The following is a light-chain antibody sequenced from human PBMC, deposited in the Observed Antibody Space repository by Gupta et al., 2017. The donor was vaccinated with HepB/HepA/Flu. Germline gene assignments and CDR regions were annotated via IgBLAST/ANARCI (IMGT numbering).Light chain of an antibody. V-gene: IGLV1-51*02. J-gene: IGLJ2*01. CDR2: ENN. CDR1: SSNIGNNY. Sequence: HSVMPQPPSVSAAPGQKVTIPCSGSSSNIGNNYVSWYQQLPGTAPKLLIYENNKRPSGIPDRFSGSKSGTSATLGITGLQTGDEADYYCGTWDSSLSAVVFGGGTKLTVL. CDR3: GTWDSSLSAVV.